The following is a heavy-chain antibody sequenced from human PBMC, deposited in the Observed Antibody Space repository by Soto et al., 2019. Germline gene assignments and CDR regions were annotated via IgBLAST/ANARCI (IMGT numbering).Heavy chain of an antibody. CDR3: AAVVRCSRGPSSRVRNWFDP. CDR2: MFYTGTT. J-gene: IGHJ5*02. CDR1: GGSISSGDYY. V-gene: IGHV4-30-4*01. Sequence: SGTLSLTCSVSGGSISSGDYYWSWLRQPPGKGLEWIGYMFYTGTTYYNPSLKSRVAISVDTSKNQFSLKLMSVTAADTVVYHGAAVVRCSRGPSSRVRNWFDPWGQGTLVTVSS. D-gene: IGHD3-10*02.